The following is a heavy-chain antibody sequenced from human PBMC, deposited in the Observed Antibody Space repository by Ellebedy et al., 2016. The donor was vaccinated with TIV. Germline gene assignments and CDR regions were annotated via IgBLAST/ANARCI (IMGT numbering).Heavy chain of an antibody. V-gene: IGHV1-2*02. Sequence: ASVTVSCXASGFTLTDYYIHWVRQPPGQRLEWMGWINPNSGGTNYAQKFQGRVTMTSDTSISTAYMELSRLRSDDTAVYYCARDTVGATEEVFHYWGQGTLVTVSS. CDR3: ARDTVGATEEVFHY. CDR1: GFTLTDYY. CDR2: INPNSGGT. J-gene: IGHJ4*02. D-gene: IGHD1-26*01.